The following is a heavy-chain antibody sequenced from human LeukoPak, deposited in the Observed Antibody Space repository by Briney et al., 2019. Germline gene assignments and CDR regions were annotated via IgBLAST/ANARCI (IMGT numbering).Heavy chain of an antibody. D-gene: IGHD7-27*01. J-gene: IGHJ4*02. CDR3: ARDRGNWGLDY. Sequence: SETLSLTCTVSGGSIDRNSWTWIRQPPGKGLEWLGCIYFTGSTNYNPSLKSRVTISVDTSKNQFSLKLSSVTAADTAVYYCARDRGNWGLDYWGQGTLVTVSS. CDR1: GGSIDRNS. V-gene: IGHV4-59*01. CDR2: IYFTGST.